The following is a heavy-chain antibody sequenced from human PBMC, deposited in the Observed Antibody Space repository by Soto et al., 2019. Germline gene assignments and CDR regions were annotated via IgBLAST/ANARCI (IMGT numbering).Heavy chain of an antibody. D-gene: IGHD3-10*01. Sequence: HPGGSLRLSCAASGFTFSSYGMHWVRQAPGKGLEWVAVISYDGSNKYYADSVKGRFTISRDNSKNTLYLQMNSLRAEDTAVYHCAKDSMVRGFNWFDPWGQGTLVTVSS. CDR3: AKDSMVRGFNWFDP. CDR2: ISYDGSNK. V-gene: IGHV3-30*18. CDR1: GFTFSSYG. J-gene: IGHJ5*02.